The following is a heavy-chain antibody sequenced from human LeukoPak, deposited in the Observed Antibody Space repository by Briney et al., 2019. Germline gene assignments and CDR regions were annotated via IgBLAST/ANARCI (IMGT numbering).Heavy chain of an antibody. CDR3: ATDTRPGYSSGWYYFDY. CDR1: GGSISSGSYY. J-gene: IGHJ4*02. CDR2: IYTSGTT. D-gene: IGHD6-19*01. Sequence: SETLSLTCTVSGGSISSGSYYWSWIRQPAGKGLEWIGRIYTSGTTNYNPSLRSRVAISVDTSKNQFSLKLRSVTAADTAVYYCATDTRPGYSSGWYYFDYWGQGTLVTVSS. V-gene: IGHV4-61*02.